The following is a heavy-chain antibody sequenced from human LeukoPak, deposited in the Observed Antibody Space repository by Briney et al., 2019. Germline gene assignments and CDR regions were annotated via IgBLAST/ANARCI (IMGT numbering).Heavy chain of an antibody. D-gene: IGHD3-22*01. CDR3: ARGHLTRNSSGHDY. Sequence: SETLSLTCTVSGGSISRSSYYWGWIRQPPGKGLEWIGEINHSGSTNYNPSLKSRVTISVDTSKNQFSLKLSSVTAADTAVYYCARGHLTRNSSGHDYWGQGTLVTVSS. CDR2: INHSGST. CDR1: GGSISRSSYY. V-gene: IGHV4-39*07. J-gene: IGHJ4*02.